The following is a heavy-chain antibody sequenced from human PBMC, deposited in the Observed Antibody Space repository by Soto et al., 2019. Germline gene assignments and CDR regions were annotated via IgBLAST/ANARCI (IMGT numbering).Heavy chain of an antibody. CDR2: ISADGSQK. V-gene: IGHV3-30*03. Sequence: GGSLGLACAASGVTFSSFGLHWVRQAPGKGPEWVAVISADGSQKFYADSVMGRFTISRDNLRNTLFLQMNTLGPADTAVSYCASTSHWGQGPRVTVS. CDR1: GVTFSSFG. J-gene: IGHJ4*02. CDR3: ASTSH.